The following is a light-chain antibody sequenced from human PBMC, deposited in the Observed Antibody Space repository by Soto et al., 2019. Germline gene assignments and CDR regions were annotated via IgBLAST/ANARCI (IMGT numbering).Light chain of an antibody. J-gene: IGLJ3*02. Sequence: QLVLTQSPSASASLGASVKLTCTLSSGHSTYAIAWHQQQPEKGPRYLMKVYSDGSHSKGDGIPDRFSGSSSGAERYLTISSLQSEDEADYYCQTWGTGIQVFGGGTQLTVL. V-gene: IGLV4-69*01. CDR1: SGHSTYA. CDR3: QTWGTGIQV. CDR2: VYSDGSH.